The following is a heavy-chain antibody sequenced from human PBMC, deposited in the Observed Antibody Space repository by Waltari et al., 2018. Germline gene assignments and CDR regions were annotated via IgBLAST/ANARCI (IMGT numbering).Heavy chain of an antibody. CDR2: IYYSGTT. J-gene: IGHJ4*02. CDR3: ARQSYYDESGHD. D-gene: IGHD3-22*01. CDR1: GGSLRSGGYS. Sequence: QLELQESGPGLVKPSETLSLTCSVAGGSLRSGGYSWVWIRQPPGKGLAWIGRIYYSGTTYYNPSLNSRVTISVDTSKNQFSLKLTSVTAADTAMYFCARQSYYDESGHDWGQGTLVTVSS. V-gene: IGHV4-39*01.